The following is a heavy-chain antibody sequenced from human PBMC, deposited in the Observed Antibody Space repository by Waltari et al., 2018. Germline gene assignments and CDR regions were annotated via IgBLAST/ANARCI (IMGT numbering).Heavy chain of an antibody. J-gene: IGHJ4*02. V-gene: IGHV1-18*01. CDR2: GSPYDGNT. D-gene: IGHD3-9*01. Sequence: QIRLVQSGDEIKEPGASVKVSCKASGYTFTSYGISWLRRAPGQGLEWMGWGSPYDGNTNYAQKGQGRVGMTTDTSTTTAYMELRSLTSDDTAMYYCARGDDILTDYYKGLDYWGQGTLVTVSS. CDR3: ARGDDILTDYYKGLDY. CDR1: GYTFTSYG.